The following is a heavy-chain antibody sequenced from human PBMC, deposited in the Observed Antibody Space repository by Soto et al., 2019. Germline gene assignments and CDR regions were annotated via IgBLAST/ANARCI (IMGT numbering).Heavy chain of an antibody. J-gene: IGHJ4*02. Sequence: QVQLVESGGGVVQPGRSLRLSCAASGFTFSSYGMHWVRQAPGKGLEWVAVIWYDGSNKYYADSVKGRFTISRDNSKNALYLQMNSLRAEDTAVYYCARDYSGDYGFDDWGKGTLVTVAA. D-gene: IGHD4-17*01. V-gene: IGHV3-33*01. CDR2: IWYDGSNK. CDR1: GFTFSSYG. CDR3: ARDYSGDYGFDD.